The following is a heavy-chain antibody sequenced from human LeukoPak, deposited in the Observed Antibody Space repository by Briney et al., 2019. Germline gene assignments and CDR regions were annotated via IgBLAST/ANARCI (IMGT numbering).Heavy chain of an antibody. Sequence: AGGSLRLSCAASGFTISNSAMTWVRQAPGKGLDWVSIITDNGAHTFYADSVKGRFTISRDTSENTLYLQMNSLRADDTAVYYCATVGGSRSSSNCFAYFAYWGQGTLLTVSS. D-gene: IGHD2-2*01. CDR1: GFTISNSA. J-gene: IGHJ4*02. V-gene: IGHV3-23*01. CDR2: ITDNGAHT. CDR3: ATVGGSRSSSNCFAYFAY.